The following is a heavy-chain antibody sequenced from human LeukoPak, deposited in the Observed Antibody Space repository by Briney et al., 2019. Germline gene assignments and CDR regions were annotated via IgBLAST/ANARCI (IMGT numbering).Heavy chain of an antibody. J-gene: IGHJ5*02. D-gene: IGHD2-2*01. Sequence: PSETLSLTCTVSGGSISSYYWSWIRQPPEKGLEWVGHIHTSGSTNHNPSLKSRVTISVHTPKNQFSLNLSSVTAADTAVYYCARNYCSSTSCQNWFDPWGQGTLVTVSS. CDR1: GGSISSYY. CDR2: IHTSGST. V-gene: IGHV4-4*09. CDR3: ARNYCSSTSCQNWFDP.